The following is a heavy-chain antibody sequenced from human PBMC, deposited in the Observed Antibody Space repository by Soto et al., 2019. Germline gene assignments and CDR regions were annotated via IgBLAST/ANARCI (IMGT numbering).Heavy chain of an antibody. Sequence: QVQLVQSGAEVKKPGASVKVSCKASGYTFTSCGISWVRQAPGQGLEWMGWISAYNGNTNYAQKLQGRVTMTTDTSTSIAYMELRSLRSDDTAVYYCARVLGYCSSTSCRPYYFDYWGQGTLVTVSS. J-gene: IGHJ4*02. CDR3: ARVLGYCSSTSCRPYYFDY. CDR1: GYTFTSCG. CDR2: ISAYNGNT. D-gene: IGHD2-2*01. V-gene: IGHV1-18*01.